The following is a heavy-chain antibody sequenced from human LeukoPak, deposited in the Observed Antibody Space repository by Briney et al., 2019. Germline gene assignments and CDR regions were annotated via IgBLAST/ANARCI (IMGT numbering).Heavy chain of an antibody. Sequence: ASVKVSCKASGYTFTSYGISWVRQAPEQGLEWMGWISAYNGNTNYAQKLQGRVTMTTDTSTSTAYMELRSLRSDDTAVYYCARDMEYYYDSSGYNDYWGQGTLVTVSS. D-gene: IGHD3-22*01. CDR3: ARDMEYYYDSSGYNDY. V-gene: IGHV1-18*01. CDR1: GYTFTSYG. J-gene: IGHJ4*02. CDR2: ISAYNGNT.